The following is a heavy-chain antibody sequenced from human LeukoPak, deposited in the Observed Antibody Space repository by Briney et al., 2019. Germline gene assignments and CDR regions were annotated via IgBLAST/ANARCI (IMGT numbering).Heavy chain of an antibody. Sequence: PGGSLRLSCEASGFTFADYAMNWVRQAPGKGLEWVGFIRSRTYGGAADYAPSVQGRFTIPRDDSKSIAYLQMSSLEIEDTAVYYCTRVAIAIIGTDPVDYWGQGTLVTVSS. CDR3: TRVAIAIIGTDPVDY. V-gene: IGHV3-49*04. J-gene: IGHJ4*02. CDR2: IRSRTYGGAA. D-gene: IGHD2-21*01. CDR1: GFTFADYA.